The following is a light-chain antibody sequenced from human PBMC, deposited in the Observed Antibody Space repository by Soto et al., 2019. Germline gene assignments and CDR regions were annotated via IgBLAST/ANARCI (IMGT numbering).Light chain of an antibody. CDR3: FSHRSGDSHV. V-gene: IGLV2-14*01. CDR2: GVT. CDR1: SSDIGAYNY. Sequence: QSVLTQPASVSGSPGQSITIFCTGTSSDIGAYNYVSWYQQYPGKAPKLMICGVTNRPSGVSNRFSGSKTGNTASLTISGLQAEDEADYYCFSHRSGDSHVFGTGTKVTVL. J-gene: IGLJ1*01.